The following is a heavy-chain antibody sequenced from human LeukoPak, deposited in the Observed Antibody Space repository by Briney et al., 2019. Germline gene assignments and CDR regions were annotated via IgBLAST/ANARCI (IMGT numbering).Heavy chain of an antibody. CDR2: IYSGGST. V-gene: IGHV3-53*01. J-gene: IGHJ6*02. CDR3: AGAPFYYYYYGMDV. CDR1: GFTVSSNY. Sequence: GGSLRLSCAASGFTVSSNYMSWVRQAPGQGLEWVSVIYSGGSTYYADSVKGRFTISRDNSKNTLYLQMNSLRAEDTAVYYCAGAPFYYYYYGMDVWGQGTTVTVSS.